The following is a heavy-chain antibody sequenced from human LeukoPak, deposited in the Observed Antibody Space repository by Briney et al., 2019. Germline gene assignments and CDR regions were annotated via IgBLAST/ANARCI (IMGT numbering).Heavy chain of an antibody. Sequence: SETLSLTCAVYGGSFSGYYWSWLRQPPGKGLEWIGEINHSGSTNYNPSLKSRVTISVDTSKNQFSLKLSSVTAADTAVYYCASLNWGYAPPNDYWGQGTLVTVS. J-gene: IGHJ4*02. V-gene: IGHV4-34*01. CDR2: INHSGST. CDR3: ASLNWGYAPPNDY. D-gene: IGHD7-27*01. CDR1: GGSFSGYY.